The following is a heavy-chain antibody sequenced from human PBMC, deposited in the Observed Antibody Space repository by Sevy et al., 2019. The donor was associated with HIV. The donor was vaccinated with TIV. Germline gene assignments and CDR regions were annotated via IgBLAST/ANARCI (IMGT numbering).Heavy chain of an antibody. J-gene: IGHJ4*02. CDR1: GFTVSGNY. V-gene: IGHV3-66*01. CDR2: ISSGTST. CDR3: ASDRDVSYPDY. D-gene: IGHD1-26*01. Sequence: GGSLRLSCAASGFTVSGNYMSWVRQAPGKGLEWVSVISSGTSTFYADSVKGRFTISRDNSKNTLYLQMSSLRAEDTAVYYCASDRDVSYPDYWGQGTLVTVSS.